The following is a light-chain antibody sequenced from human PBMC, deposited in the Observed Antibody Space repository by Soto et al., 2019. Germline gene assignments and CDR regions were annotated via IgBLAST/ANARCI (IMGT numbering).Light chain of an antibody. CDR2: DVT. CDR1: NSDVGDYNY. Sequence: QSALTQPPSASGSPGQSVTISCTGTNSDVGDYNYVSWYQQHPGKAPKLLIYDVTKRPSGVPDRFSGSKSGNTASLTVSGLQAEDEADYYCSSYTSSSTLWVFGGGTKLTVL. CDR3: SSYTSSSTLWV. J-gene: IGLJ3*02. V-gene: IGLV2-8*01.